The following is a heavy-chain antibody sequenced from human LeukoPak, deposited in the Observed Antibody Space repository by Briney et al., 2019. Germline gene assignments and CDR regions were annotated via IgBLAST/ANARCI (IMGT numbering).Heavy chain of an antibody. CDR3: ANLWFGESNPYSFDY. V-gene: IGHV3-30*18. Sequence: GGSLRLSCAASGFTFSSYGMHWVRQAPGKGLEWVAVISYDGSNKYYADSVKGRFTISRDNSKNTLYLQMNSLRAEDTAVYYCANLWFGESNPYSFDYWGQGTLVTVSS. J-gene: IGHJ4*02. D-gene: IGHD3-10*01. CDR2: ISYDGSNK. CDR1: GFTFSSYG.